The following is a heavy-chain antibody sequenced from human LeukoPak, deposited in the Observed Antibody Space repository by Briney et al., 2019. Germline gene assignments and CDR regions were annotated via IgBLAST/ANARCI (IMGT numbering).Heavy chain of an antibody. CDR1: GFTFSSYS. J-gene: IGHJ4*02. D-gene: IGHD3-22*01. CDR2: ISSSSSTI. Sequence: GGSLRLSCAASGFTFSSYSMNWVRQAPGKGLEWVSYISSSSSTIYYADSVKGRFTISRDNAKNSLYLQMNSLRAEDTAVYYCARDGAPKNYYDSSGYYYLFDYWGQGTLVTVSS. V-gene: IGHV3-48*01. CDR3: ARDGAPKNYYDSSGYYYLFDY.